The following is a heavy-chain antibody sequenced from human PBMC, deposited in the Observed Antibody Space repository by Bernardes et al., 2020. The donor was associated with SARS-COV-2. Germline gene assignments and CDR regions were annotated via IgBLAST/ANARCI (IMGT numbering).Heavy chain of an antibody. V-gene: IGHV4-34*01. J-gene: IGHJ4*02. D-gene: IGHD4-17*01. CDR2: INHSGST. CDR3: ARGRRLSGGDYDFVY. Sequence: SEALSLTSTIYGGSFNNNYWSWIRQPPGKGLEWIGEINHSGSTNYNPSLKSRVTISVDSSKNQFSLNVSSLTAADTAVYYCARGRRLSGGDYDFVYWGQGTLVTVSS. CDR1: GGSFNNNY.